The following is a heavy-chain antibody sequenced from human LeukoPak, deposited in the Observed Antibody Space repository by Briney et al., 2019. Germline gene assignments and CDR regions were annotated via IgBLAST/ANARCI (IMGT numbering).Heavy chain of an antibody. D-gene: IGHD3-3*01. CDR3: ARVSNYDFWSGHHYYYMDV. V-gene: IGHV4-59*01. CDR2: TYYSGST. Sequence: SETLSLTCTVSGGSISSYYWSWIRQPPGKGLGWIGYTYYSGSTNYNPSLKSRVTISVDTSKNQFSLKLSSVTAADTAVYYCARVSNYDFWSGHHYYYMDVWGKGTTVTVSS. J-gene: IGHJ6*03. CDR1: GGSISSYY.